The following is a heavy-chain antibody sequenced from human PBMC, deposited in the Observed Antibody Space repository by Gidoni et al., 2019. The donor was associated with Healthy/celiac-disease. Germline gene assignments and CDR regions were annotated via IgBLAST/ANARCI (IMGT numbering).Heavy chain of an antibody. CDR3: AREVTGGYCSSTSCLIWFDP. CDR2: MNPNSGNT. CDR1: GYTFTSYD. D-gene: IGHD2-2*01. J-gene: IGHJ5*02. V-gene: IGHV1-8*01. Sequence: QVQLVQSGAEVKKPGASVKVSCKASGYTFTSYDINWVRQATGQGLEWMGWMNPNSGNTGYAQKFQGRVTMTRNTSISTAYMELSSLRSEDTAVYYCAREVTGGYCSSTSCLIWFDPWGQGTLVTVSS.